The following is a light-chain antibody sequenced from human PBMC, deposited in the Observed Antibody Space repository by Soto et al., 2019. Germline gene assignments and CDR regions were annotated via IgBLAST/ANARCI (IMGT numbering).Light chain of an antibody. CDR2: DAS. CDR1: QYITKD. Sequence: HVTQSPSSLSASVGDRVTITCQASQYITKDLNWYQQKPGKAPKLLIYDASKLETGVPSRFRGSGSGTDFTFTISRLQPEDIATYYCQQYENLPTFGQGTRLEI. V-gene: IGKV1-33*01. CDR3: QQYENLPT. J-gene: IGKJ5*01.